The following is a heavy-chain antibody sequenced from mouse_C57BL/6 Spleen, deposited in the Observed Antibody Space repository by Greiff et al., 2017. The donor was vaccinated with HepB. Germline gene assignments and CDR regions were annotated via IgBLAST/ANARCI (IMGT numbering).Heavy chain of an antibody. J-gene: IGHJ4*01. CDR3: ARRVITTVVGGNAMDY. D-gene: IGHD1-1*01. CDR2: IHPNSGST. V-gene: IGHV1-64*01. CDR1: GYTFTSYW. Sequence: QVQLQQPGAELVKPGASVKLSCKASGYTFTSYWMHWVKQRPGQGLEWIGMIHPNSGSTNYNEKFKSKATLTVDKSSSTAYMQLSSLTSEDSAVYYWARRVITTVVGGNAMDYWGQGTSVTVSS.